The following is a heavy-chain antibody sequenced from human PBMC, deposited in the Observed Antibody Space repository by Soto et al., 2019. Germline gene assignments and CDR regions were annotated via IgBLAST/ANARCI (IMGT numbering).Heavy chain of an antibody. CDR1: GFTFSSYA. CDR2: ISYDGSNK. CDR3: ARTLGYCSGGSCYSVRYYYYGMDV. D-gene: IGHD2-15*01. J-gene: IGHJ6*02. Sequence: GGSLRLSCAASGFTFSSYAMHWVRQAPGKGLEWVAVISYDGSNKYYADSVKGRFTISRDNSKNTLYLQMNSLRAEDTAVYYCARTLGYCSGGSCYSVRYYYYGMDVWGQVPTVTVSS. V-gene: IGHV3-30-3*01.